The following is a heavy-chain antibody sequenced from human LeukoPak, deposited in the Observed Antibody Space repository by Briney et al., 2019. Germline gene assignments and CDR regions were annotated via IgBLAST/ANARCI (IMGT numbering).Heavy chain of an antibody. CDR3: ARAGSGIAAAGTSYYYYYMDV. CDR1: GFTFSSYA. V-gene: IGHV3-30*04. CDR2: ISYDGSNK. D-gene: IGHD6-13*01. Sequence: PGGSLRLSCAASGFTFSSYAMHWVRQAPGKGLEWVAVISYDGSNKYYADSVKGRFTISRDNSKNTLYLQMNSLRAEDTAVYYCARAGSGIAAAGTSYYYYYMDVWGKGTTVTVSS. J-gene: IGHJ6*03.